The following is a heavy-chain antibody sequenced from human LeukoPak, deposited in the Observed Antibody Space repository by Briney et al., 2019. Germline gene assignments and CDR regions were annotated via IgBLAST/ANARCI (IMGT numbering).Heavy chain of an antibody. Sequence: PGGSLRLSCAASGFTFSSYAMSWVRQAPGKGLEWVSTLSASSDTTYSADSVEGRFTIARDNSKNTLYLQMNSLRVEDTAIYYCAKAAELGKHVYFDYWGQGTVVTVSS. CDR1: GFTFSSYA. CDR3: AKAAELGKHVYFDY. CDR2: LSASSDTT. V-gene: IGHV3-23*01. D-gene: IGHD7-27*01. J-gene: IGHJ4*02.